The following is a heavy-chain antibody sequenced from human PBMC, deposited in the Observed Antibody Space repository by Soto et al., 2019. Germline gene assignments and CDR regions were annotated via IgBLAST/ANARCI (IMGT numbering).Heavy chain of an antibody. CDR2: ISYTSTYK. D-gene: IGHD2-8*01. CDR3: VRQGFYCLISVCYTSPSPFEI. Sequence: GGSLRLSCAASGFTFSDYYMSWIRQAPGKGLEWVSYISYTSTYKNYADAVKGRFTISRDNAKNSLYLQMNSLRAEDTAVFYCVRQGFYCLISVCYTSPSPFEIWGRGSMVPGSS. V-gene: IGHV3-11*06. J-gene: IGHJ3*02. CDR1: GFTFSDYY.